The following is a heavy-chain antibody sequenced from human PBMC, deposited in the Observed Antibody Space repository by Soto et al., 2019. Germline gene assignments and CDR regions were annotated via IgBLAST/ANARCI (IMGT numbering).Heavy chain of an antibody. J-gene: IGHJ3*02. CDR2: MSGSGGTI. CDR3: ARDGSGRSGAFDI. CDR1: GFTFSTYA. Sequence: GGSLRLSCAASGFTFSTYAMSWVRQAPGKGLQWVSAMSGSGGTIYYADSVKGRFTISRDNSKNTLYLQMNSLRAEDTAVYYCARDGSGRSGAFDIWGQGTMVTVSS. D-gene: IGHD3-10*01. V-gene: IGHV3-23*01.